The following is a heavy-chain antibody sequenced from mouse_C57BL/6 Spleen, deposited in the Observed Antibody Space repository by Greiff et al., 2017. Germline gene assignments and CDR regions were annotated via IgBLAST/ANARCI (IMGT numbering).Heavy chain of an antibody. CDR2: ISSGGSYT. V-gene: IGHV5-6*01. CDR1: GFTFSSYG. J-gene: IGHJ4*01. CDR3: ARQGAKGAMDY. D-gene: IGHD3-1*01. Sequence: EVHLVESGGDLVKPGGSLKLSCAASGFTFSSYGMSWVRQTPDKRLEWVATISSGGSYTYYPDSVKGRFTISRDNAKNTLYLQMSSLKSEDTAMYYCARQGAKGAMDYWGQGTSVTVSS.